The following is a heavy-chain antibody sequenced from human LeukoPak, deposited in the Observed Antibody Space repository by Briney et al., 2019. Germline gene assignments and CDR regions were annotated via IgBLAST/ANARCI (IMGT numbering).Heavy chain of an antibody. Sequence: GGSLRLSCAASGFSFAGYAMRWVRQAPGKGREWVSTIRGSGIATNYADSVKGRFTVSRDNSKNTLYLQMDRLRAEDTAIYCCASRGLHRASDYWGEGALVSVSS. D-gene: IGHD3-10*01. CDR3: ASRGLHRASDY. CDR2: IRGSGIAT. V-gene: IGHV3-23*01. CDR1: GFSFAGYA. J-gene: IGHJ4*02.